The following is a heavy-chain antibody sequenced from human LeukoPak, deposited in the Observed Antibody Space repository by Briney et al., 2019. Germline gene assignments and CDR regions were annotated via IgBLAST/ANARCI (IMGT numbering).Heavy chain of an antibody. CDR1: GGSIRSYF. CDR2: IWDTEIT. Sequence: SSETLSLTCTVSGGSIRSYFWSWLRQPPGKGLEWIGYIWDTEITDYNPSLKSRVTISPDTSKNHFSLKLRSVTAADTALYFCARGLVLATDDAFDIWGQGTLVTVSS. D-gene: IGHD5-12*01. V-gene: IGHV4-59*01. J-gene: IGHJ3*02. CDR3: ARGLVLATDDAFDI.